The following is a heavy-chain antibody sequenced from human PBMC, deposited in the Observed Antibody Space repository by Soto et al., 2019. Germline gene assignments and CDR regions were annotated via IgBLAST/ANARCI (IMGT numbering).Heavy chain of an antibody. CDR2: ISYDGSNK. V-gene: IGHV3-30*03. CDR3: ARDQLYYNDISGRPLNAFDV. CDR1: GFTFSSYG. Sequence: SLRLSCAASGFTFSSYGMHWVRQAPGKGLEWVAVISYDGSNKYYADSVEGRFTISRDNAKSSLYLQMNSLRAEDTAVYYCARDQLYYNDISGRPLNAFDVWGQGTMVTVSS. J-gene: IGHJ3*01. D-gene: IGHD3-22*01.